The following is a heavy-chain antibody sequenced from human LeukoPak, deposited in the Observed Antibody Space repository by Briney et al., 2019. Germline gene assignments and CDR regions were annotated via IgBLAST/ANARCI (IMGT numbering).Heavy chain of an antibody. V-gene: IGHV3-33*08. D-gene: IGHD1-26*01. CDR3: ARDSSVGTFYLDY. Sequence: GGSLRLSCAASGFTFSNYALHWVRQAPGKGLEWVAVIWSDGNRKYHAESVKGRFTISRDNSKNTLDLQMNSLRAEDTAVYYCARDSSVGTFYLDYWGQGILVTVSS. J-gene: IGHJ4*02. CDR1: GFTFSNYA. CDR2: IWSDGNRK.